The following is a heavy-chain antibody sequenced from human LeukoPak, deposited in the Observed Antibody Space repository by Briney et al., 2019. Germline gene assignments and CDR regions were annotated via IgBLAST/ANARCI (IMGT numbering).Heavy chain of an antibody. J-gene: IGHJ4*02. CDR2: INHSGST. D-gene: IGHD6-19*01. CDR1: GGSFSGYY. V-gene: IGHV4-34*01. Sequence: PSETLSLTCAVYGGSFSGYYWSWIRQPPGKGLEWIGEINHSGSTNYNPSLKSRVTISVDTSKNQFSLKLSSVTAADAAVYYCARGYSTGWRFDYWGQGTLVTVSS. CDR3: ARGYSTGWRFDY.